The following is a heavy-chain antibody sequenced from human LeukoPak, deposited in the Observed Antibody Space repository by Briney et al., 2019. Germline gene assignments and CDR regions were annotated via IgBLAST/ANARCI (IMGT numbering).Heavy chain of an antibody. Sequence: PGGSLRLSCAASGFTFSSYAMNWVRQAPGKGLEWVSAISGSGGSTYYADSVKGRFTISRDNSKNTLYLQMNSLRAEDTAVYYCAKASHPGIAAAGPEYWGQGTLVTVSS. CDR1: GFTFSSYA. CDR2: ISGSGGST. J-gene: IGHJ4*02. CDR3: AKASHPGIAAAGPEY. V-gene: IGHV3-23*01. D-gene: IGHD6-13*01.